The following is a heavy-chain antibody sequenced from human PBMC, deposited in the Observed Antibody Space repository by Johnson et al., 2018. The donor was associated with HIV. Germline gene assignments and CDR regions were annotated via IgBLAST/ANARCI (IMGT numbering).Heavy chain of an antibody. CDR1: GFTFSSHG. V-gene: IGHV3-NL1*01. CDR3: ARLITMIVVAKDAFDI. CDR2: INWNGGST. D-gene: IGHD3-22*01. Sequence: QVQLVESGGGVVQPGRSLRLSCAASGFTFSSHGMHWVRQAPGKGLEWVSGINWNGGSTGYADSVKGRFTISRDNSKNTLYLQMNSLRAEDTAVYYCARLITMIVVAKDAFDIWGQGTMVTVSS. J-gene: IGHJ3*02.